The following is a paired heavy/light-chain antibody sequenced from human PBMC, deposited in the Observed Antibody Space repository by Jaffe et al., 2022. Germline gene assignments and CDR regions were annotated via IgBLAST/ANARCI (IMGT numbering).Light chain of an antibody. CDR2: DTS. J-gene: IGLJ2*01. CDR3: LLSYSGAVV. Sequence: QAVVTQEPSLTVSPGGTVTLTCGSSTGAVTSGHYPYWFQQKPGQAPRTLIYDTSNKHSWTPARFSGSLLGGKAALTLSGAQPEDEAEYYCLLSYSGAVVFGGGTKLTVL. CDR1: TGAVTSGHY. V-gene: IGLV7-46*01.
Heavy chain of an antibody. J-gene: IGHJ3*02. Sequence: QVQLVQSGAEVKKPGASVKVSCKASGYTFTGYYMHWVRQAPGQGLEWMGRINPNSGGTNYAQKFQGRVTMTRDTSISTAYMELSRLRSDDTAVYYCARDPIGSDGSGSYYDDAFDIWGQGTMVTVSS. CDR2: INPNSGGT. V-gene: IGHV1-2*06. CDR3: ARDPIGSDGSGSYYDDAFDI. D-gene: IGHD3-10*01. CDR1: GYTFTGYY.